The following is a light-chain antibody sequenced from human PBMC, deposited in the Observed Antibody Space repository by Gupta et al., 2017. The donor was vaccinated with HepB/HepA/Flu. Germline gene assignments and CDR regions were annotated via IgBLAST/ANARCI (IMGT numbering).Light chain of an antibody. CDR2: WAS. CDR3: QQDYSTPRT. Sequence: DIVMTQSPDSLAVSLGERATINCKSSQSVLYSSNNENYLAWYQQKPGQPPKLLIYWASTRESGVPDRFSGSGSGTDFTLTISSLHAEDVAVYYCQQDYSTPRTFGQGTKVEIK. CDR1: QSVLYSSNNENY. J-gene: IGKJ1*01. V-gene: IGKV4-1*01.